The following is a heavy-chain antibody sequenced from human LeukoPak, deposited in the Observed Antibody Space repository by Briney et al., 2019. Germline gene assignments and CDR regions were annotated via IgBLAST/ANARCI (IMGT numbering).Heavy chain of an antibody. CDR1: GFTFSSYA. CDR3: AKAMYDFWSGYYAYYFDY. D-gene: IGHD3-3*01. V-gene: IGHV3-23*01. Sequence: GGSLRLSCAASGFTFSSYAMSWVRQAPGKGLEWASAISGSGGSTYYADSVKGRFTISRDNSKNTLYLQMNSLRAEDTAVYYCAKAMYDFWSGYYAYYFDYWGQGTLVTVSS. CDR2: ISGSGGST. J-gene: IGHJ4*02.